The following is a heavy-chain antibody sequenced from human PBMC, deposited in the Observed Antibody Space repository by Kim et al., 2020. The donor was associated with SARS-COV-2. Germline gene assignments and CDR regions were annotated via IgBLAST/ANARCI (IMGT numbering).Heavy chain of an antibody. CDR2: IYYSGST. Sequence: SETLSLTCTVSGGSISSYYWSWIRQPPGKGLEWIGYIYYSGSTNYNPSLKSRVTISVDTSKNQFSLKLSSVTAADTAVYYGARSREGLDAFDIWGQGTMV. J-gene: IGHJ3*02. D-gene: IGHD1-26*01. V-gene: IGHV4-59*01. CDR1: GGSISSYY. CDR3: ARSREGLDAFDI.